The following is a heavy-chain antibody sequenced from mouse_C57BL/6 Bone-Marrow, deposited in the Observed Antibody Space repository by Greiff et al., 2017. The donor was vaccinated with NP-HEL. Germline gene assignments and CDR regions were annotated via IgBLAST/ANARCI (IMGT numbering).Heavy chain of an antibody. J-gene: IGHJ3*01. CDR2: IDPSDSYT. Sequence: QVQLQQPGAELVMPGASVKLSCKASGYTFTSYWMHWVKQRPGQGLEWIGEIDPSDSYTNYNQKFKGKSTLTVDKSSSTAYMQLSSLTSEDSAVYYCARLGGTRFAYWGQGTLVTVSA. CDR3: ARLGGTRFAY. CDR1: GYTFTSYW. V-gene: IGHV1-69*01. D-gene: IGHD4-1*01.